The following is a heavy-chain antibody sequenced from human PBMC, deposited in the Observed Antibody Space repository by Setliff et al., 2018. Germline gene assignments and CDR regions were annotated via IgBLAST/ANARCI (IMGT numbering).Heavy chain of an antibody. J-gene: IGHJ3*01. CDR1: GYTFTAYY. CDR3: AKQGYSDSLYAFDV. CDR2: IHPNTGST. Sequence: RASVKVSCKTSGYTFTAYYIYWVRQAPGHGLELMGRIHPNTGSTNYLQDFQGRVTITRDTSIYTVYMELTGLTSGDTAVYYCAKQGYSDSLYAFDVWGQGTVVTVSS. D-gene: IGHD3-16*02. V-gene: IGHV1-2*06.